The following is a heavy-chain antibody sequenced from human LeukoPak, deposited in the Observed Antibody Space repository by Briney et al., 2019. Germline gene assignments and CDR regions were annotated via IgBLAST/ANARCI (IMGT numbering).Heavy chain of an antibody. CDR2: ISGSGGST. CDR1: GFTFSSYA. CDR3: AKEEPYYYDSSGYYDY. V-gene: IGHV3-23*01. Sequence: PGGSLRLSCAASGFTFSSYAMSWVRQAPGKGLEWVSAISGSGGSTYYADSVKGRFTISRDNSKNTLYLQMNGLRAEDTAVYYCAKEEPYYYDSSGYYDYWGQGTLVTVSS. J-gene: IGHJ4*02. D-gene: IGHD3-22*01.